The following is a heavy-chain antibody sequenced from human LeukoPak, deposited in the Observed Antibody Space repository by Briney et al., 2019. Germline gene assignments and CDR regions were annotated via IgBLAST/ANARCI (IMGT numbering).Heavy chain of an antibody. Sequence: ASVKVSCKTSGYTFTDSYIHWVRQAPGQGLEWMGIINPSGGSTSYAQKFQGRVTMTRDMSTSTVYMELSSLRSEDTAVYYCARWADSGSYPTYDYWGQGTLVTVSS. V-gene: IGHV1-46*01. D-gene: IGHD1-26*01. CDR2: INPSGGST. CDR1: GYTFTDSY. J-gene: IGHJ4*02. CDR3: ARWADSGSYPTYDY.